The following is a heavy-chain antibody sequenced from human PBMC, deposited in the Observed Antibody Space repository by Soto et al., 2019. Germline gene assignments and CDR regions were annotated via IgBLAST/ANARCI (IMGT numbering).Heavy chain of an antibody. Sequence: GGSLRLSCAASGFTFSSYAMSWVRQAPGKGLEWVSAISGSGGSTYYADSVKGRFTISRDNSKNTLYLQMNSLRAEDTAVYYCAKGKFRITMVRGVTFDYWGQGTLVTVSS. CDR2: ISGSGGST. D-gene: IGHD3-10*01. V-gene: IGHV3-23*01. CDR1: GFTFSSYA. J-gene: IGHJ4*02. CDR3: AKGKFRITMVRGVTFDY.